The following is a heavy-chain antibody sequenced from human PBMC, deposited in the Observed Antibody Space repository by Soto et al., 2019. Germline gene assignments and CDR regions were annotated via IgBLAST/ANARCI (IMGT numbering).Heavy chain of an antibody. V-gene: IGHV4-34*01. CDR2: INHSGST. D-gene: IGHD3-16*01. CDR1: GGAVSGYY. J-gene: IGHJ4*02. CDR3: ARGVGETDD. Sequence: SETLSLTCAVYGGAVSGYYWSWIRQPPGKGLEWIGEINHSGSTNYNPSLKSRGTISVDTSMNQFSLKLSSVTAAATAVYYCARGVGETDDWGQGTLVTVSS.